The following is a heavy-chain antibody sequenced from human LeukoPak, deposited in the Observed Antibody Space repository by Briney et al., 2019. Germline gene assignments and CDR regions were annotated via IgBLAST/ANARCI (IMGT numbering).Heavy chain of an antibody. J-gene: IGHJ4*02. CDR1: GFTFSSYA. Sequence: GGSLRLSCAASGFTFSSYAMSWVRQAPGKGLERVSAISGSGGSTYYADSVKGRFTISRDNSKNTLYLQMNSLRAEDTAVYYCAPRPPTTVTTSSATSPLDYWGQGTLVTVSS. CDR3: APRPPTTVTTSSATSPLDY. D-gene: IGHD4-17*01. CDR2: ISGSGGST. V-gene: IGHV3-23*01.